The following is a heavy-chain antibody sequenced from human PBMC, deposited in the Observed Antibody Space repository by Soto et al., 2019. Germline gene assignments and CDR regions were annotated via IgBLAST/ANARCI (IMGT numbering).Heavy chain of an antibody. CDR2: IYASGTT. J-gene: IGHJ4*02. CDR1: SGSLSNYY. D-gene: IGHD4-17*01. Sequence: SETLSLTCTVSSGSLSNYYWSWIRQPAGKGLEWVGRIYASGTTDLNLSLKSRVTMSIDTSDNQFSLHLSSVTAADTAMYYCARGSVPADYWGQGTLVTVSS. CDR3: ARGSVPADY. V-gene: IGHV4-4*07.